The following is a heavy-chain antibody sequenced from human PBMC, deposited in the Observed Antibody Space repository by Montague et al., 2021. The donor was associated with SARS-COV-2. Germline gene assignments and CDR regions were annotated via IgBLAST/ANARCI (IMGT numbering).Heavy chain of an antibody. J-gene: IGHJ4*02. V-gene: IGHV3-48*03. Sequence: SLRLSCAASGFTFSYFEMNWVRQAPGKGLEWISYISGAGTTIYYADSVXGRFTISRDNAKNSPYLQMNSLRAEDTAVYYCARDLVVTDGISDYWGQGTLVTVSS. CDR3: ARDLVVTDGISDY. D-gene: IGHD2-8*02. CDR1: GFTFSYFE. CDR2: ISGAGTTI.